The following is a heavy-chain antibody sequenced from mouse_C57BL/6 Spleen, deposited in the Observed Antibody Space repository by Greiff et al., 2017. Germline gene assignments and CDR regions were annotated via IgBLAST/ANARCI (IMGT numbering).Heavy chain of an antibody. CDR1: GYTFTSYW. V-gene: IGHV1-59*01. D-gene: IGHD2-2*01. CDR2: IDPSDSYT. Sequence: QVQLQQPGAELVRPGTSVKLSCKASGYTFTSYWMHWVKQRPGQGLEWIGVIDPSDSYTNYNQKFKGKATLTVDTSSSTAYMQLSSLTSEDSAVYYCAWLRRGGFFDYGGQGTTLTVAS. J-gene: IGHJ2*01. CDR3: AWLRRGGFFDY.